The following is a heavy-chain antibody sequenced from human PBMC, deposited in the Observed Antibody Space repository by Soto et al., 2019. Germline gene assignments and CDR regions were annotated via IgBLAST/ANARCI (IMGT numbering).Heavy chain of an antibody. CDR3: AKRSMVTTFMASYDH. CDR2: ISGTGGMSGVSAGGTIP. J-gene: IGHJ4*02. CDR1: GFTFSDYG. Sequence: GGSLRLSCAASGFTFSDYGLSWVRQAPGKGLEWVAGISGTGGMSGVSAGGTIPYYADSVKGRFTISRDNSKNTLYLRMTSLRAEDTAVYYCAKRSMVTTFMASYDHWGQGTLVTVSS. V-gene: IGHV3-23*01. D-gene: IGHD4-17*01.